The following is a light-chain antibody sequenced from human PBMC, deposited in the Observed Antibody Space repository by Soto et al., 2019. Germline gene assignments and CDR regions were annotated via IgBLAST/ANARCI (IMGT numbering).Light chain of an antibody. V-gene: IGKV3-11*01. CDR1: QSVSSY. Sequence: EIVLTQSPATLSLSPGERATLSCRASQSVSSYLAWYQQKPGQAPRLLIYDASNRATGIPARFSGSGSGTDFTLTISRLEPEDFAVYYCQQRRTFGPGTKVDIK. J-gene: IGKJ3*01. CDR2: DAS. CDR3: QQRRT.